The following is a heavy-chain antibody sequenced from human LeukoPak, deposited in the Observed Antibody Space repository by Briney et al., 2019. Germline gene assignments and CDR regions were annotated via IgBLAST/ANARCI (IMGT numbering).Heavy chain of an antibody. CDR2: ISWNSGSI. Sequence: GGSLRLSCAASGFTFSSYWMSWVRQAPGKGLEWVSGISWNSGSIDYADSVKGRFTISRDNAKNSLYLQMNSLRAEDTALYYCAHGGSGNFDYWGQRTLVTVSS. J-gene: IGHJ4*02. CDR1: GFTFSSYW. V-gene: IGHV3-9*01. CDR3: AHGGSGNFDY. D-gene: IGHD3-10*01.